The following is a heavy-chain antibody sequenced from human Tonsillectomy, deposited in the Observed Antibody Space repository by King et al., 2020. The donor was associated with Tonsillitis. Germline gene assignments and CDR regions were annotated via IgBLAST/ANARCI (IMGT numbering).Heavy chain of an antibody. CDR3: NTSRSTNCALRGGFDY. CDR1: GFTFSSYS. CDR2: ITSSSNYM. V-gene: IGHV3-21*01. J-gene: IGHJ4*02. D-gene: IGHD2-2*01. Sequence: VQLVESGGGLVKPGGSLRLSCAASGFTFSSYSMNWVRQAPGKGLEWVSSITSSSNYMYYADSVKGRFTISRDNAKNSLYLQMSSLRAEDTAVYYCNTSRSTNCALRGGFDYWGQGTLVTVSS.